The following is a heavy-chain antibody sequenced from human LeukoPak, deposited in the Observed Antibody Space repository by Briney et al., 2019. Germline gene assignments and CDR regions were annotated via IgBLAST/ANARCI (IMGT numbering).Heavy chain of an antibody. CDR1: GGSISSYY. V-gene: IGHV4-59*01. J-gene: IGHJ4*02. CDR2: IYYSGST. Sequence: SETLSLTCTVSGGSISSYYWSWIRQPSGKGLEWIGYIYYSGSTNYNPSLKSRVTISVDTSKNQFSLKLSSVTAADTAVYYCARAEAYCGGDCYGGIDYWGQGTLVTVSS. CDR3: ARAEAYCGGDCYGGIDY. D-gene: IGHD2-21*02.